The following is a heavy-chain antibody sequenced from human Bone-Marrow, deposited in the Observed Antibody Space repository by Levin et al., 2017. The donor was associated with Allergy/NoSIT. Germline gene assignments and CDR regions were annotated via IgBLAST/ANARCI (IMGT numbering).Heavy chain of an antibody. CDR3: ARGYCSGGSCYSPIWDY. CDR2: MNPNSGNT. J-gene: IGHJ4*02. CDR1: GYTFTSYD. V-gene: IGHV1-8*01. D-gene: IGHD2-15*01. Sequence: ASVKVSCKASGYTFTSYDINWVRQATGQGLEWMGWMNPNSGNTGYAQKFQGRVTMTRNTSISTAYMELSSLRSEDTAVYYCARGYCSGGSCYSPIWDYWGQGTLVTVSS.